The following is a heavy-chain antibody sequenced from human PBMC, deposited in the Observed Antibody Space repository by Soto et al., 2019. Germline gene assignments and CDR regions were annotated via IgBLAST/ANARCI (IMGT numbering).Heavy chain of an antibody. Sequence: QVQLVQSGAEVKKPGSSVKVSCKASGGTFISYAISWVRQAPGQGLEWMGGIIPIFGTANYAQKFQGRVTITADESTSTAYMELSSLRSEDTAVYYCARAGAVAGPYYYYGMDVWGQGTTVTVSS. CDR1: GGTFISYA. V-gene: IGHV1-69*01. J-gene: IGHJ6*02. D-gene: IGHD6-19*01. CDR2: IIPIFGTA. CDR3: ARAGAVAGPYYYYGMDV.